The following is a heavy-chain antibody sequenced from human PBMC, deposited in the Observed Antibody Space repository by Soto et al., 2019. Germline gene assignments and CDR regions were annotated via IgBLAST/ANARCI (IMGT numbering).Heavy chain of an antibody. CDR2: IWYDGSNK. Sequence: QVQLVESGGGVVQPGRSLRLSCAASGFTFSSDGMHWVRQAPGKGLEWVAVIWYDGSNKYYADSVKGRFTISRDNSKNTLYLQMNSLRAEDTAVYYCAREPDDRSGWPNFDYWGQGTLVTVSS. CDR3: AREPDDRSGWPNFDY. V-gene: IGHV3-33*01. D-gene: IGHD6-19*01. CDR1: GFTFSSDG. J-gene: IGHJ4*02.